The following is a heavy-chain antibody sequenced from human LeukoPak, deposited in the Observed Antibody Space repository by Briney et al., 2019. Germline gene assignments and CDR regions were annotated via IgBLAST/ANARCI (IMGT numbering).Heavy chain of an antibody. CDR3: AIWKGYCSSTSCPRWFDP. V-gene: IGHV1-18*01. J-gene: IGHJ5*02. D-gene: IGHD2-2*01. CDR2: ISAYNGNT. CDR1: GYTFTSYG. Sequence: ASVQVSCKASGYTFTSYGISWVRQAPGQELEWMGWISAYNGNTNYAQKLQDRLTITSDTYTSTASIELRSMRSDDTAMYYCAIWKGYCSSTSCPRWFDPWGQGTLVTVSS.